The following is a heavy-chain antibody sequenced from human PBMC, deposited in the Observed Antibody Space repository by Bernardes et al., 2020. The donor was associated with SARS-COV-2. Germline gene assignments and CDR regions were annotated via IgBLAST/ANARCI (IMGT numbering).Heavy chain of an antibody. Sequence: GRSLRVSCAASGFTFSTSAMTWVRQAPGKGLEWISAISAIGGSTYYADSVKGRFTISRDNSKNTLYLQMSSLRAEDTAVYYCAKNAKYSSSSMDVWGQGTTVTVSS. CDR3: AKNAKYSSSSMDV. J-gene: IGHJ6*02. V-gene: IGHV3-23*01. D-gene: IGHD6-6*01. CDR2: ISAIGGST. CDR1: GFTFSTSA.